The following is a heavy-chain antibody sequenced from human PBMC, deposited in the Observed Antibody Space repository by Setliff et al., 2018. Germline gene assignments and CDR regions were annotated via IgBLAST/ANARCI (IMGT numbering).Heavy chain of an antibody. CDR3: ARGVSSGWYSH. CDR1: GFTFSSYS. J-gene: IGHJ4*02. Sequence: PGESLKISCAASGFTFSSYSMNWVRQAPGKGLEWVSPISSSSSYIYYADSVKGRFTISRDNAKNSLYLQMNSLRAEDTAVYYCARGVSSGWYSHWGQGTLVTVSS. D-gene: IGHD6-19*01. CDR2: ISSSSSYI. V-gene: IGHV3-21*01.